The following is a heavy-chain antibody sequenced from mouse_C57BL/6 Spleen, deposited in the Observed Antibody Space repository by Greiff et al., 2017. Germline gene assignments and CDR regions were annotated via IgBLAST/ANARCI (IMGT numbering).Heavy chain of an antibody. V-gene: IGHV1-59*01. CDR2: IDPSDSYT. J-gene: IGHJ4*01. Sequence: QVQLKQPGAELVRPGTSVKLSCKASGYTFTSYWMHWVKQRPGQGLEWIGVIDPSDSYTNYNQKFKGKATLTVDTSSSTAYMQLSSLTSEDSAVYYCARGELIYAMDYWGQGTSVTVSS. CDR3: ARGELIYAMDY. CDR1: GYTFTSYW.